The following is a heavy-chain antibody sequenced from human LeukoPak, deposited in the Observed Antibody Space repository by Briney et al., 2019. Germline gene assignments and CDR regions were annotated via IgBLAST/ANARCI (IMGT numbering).Heavy chain of an antibody. Sequence: PGGSLRLSCGASGFTFNDAWMSWVRQPPGKGLEWIGEINHSGSTNYNPSLKSRVTTSVDTSKNQFSMKVNSVTAADTAVYYCARTNNVFYYFDYWGQGTLVTVSS. CDR2: INHSGST. CDR3: ARTNNVFYYFDY. J-gene: IGHJ4*02. CDR1: GFTFNDAW. V-gene: IGHV4-34*01. D-gene: IGHD1/OR15-1a*01.